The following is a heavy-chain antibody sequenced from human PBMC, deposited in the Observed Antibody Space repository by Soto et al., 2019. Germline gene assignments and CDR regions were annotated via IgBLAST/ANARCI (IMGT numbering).Heavy chain of an antibody. CDR3: ARDRDGYTYGFNY. J-gene: IGHJ4*02. V-gene: IGHV1-18*01. CDR1: GYTFTTYG. D-gene: IGHD5-12*01. CDR2: ITVDSGAT. Sequence: QVQLVQSGPEVKKPGASVKVSCKTSGYTFTTYGISWVRQAPGQGLEWMGWITVDSGATNYAQKYQGRVTMTTDTSPTTAYMELRSLSSDDTAGYYCARDRDGYTYGFNYWGQGTPVTVSS.